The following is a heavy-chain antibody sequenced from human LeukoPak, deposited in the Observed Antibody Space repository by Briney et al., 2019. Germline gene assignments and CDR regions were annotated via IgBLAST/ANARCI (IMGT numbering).Heavy chain of an antibody. CDR1: GFTFSSYS. CDR2: ISSSSSYI. J-gene: IGHJ6*02. D-gene: IGHD3-10*01. Sequence: PGGPLRLSCAASGFTFSSYSMNWVRQAPGKGLEWVSSISSSSSYIYYADSVKGRFTISRDNAKNSLYLQMNSLRAEDTAVYYCARDQLLWFGDGYYYGMDVWGHGTTVTVSS. CDR3: ARDQLLWFGDGYYYGMDV. V-gene: IGHV3-21*01.